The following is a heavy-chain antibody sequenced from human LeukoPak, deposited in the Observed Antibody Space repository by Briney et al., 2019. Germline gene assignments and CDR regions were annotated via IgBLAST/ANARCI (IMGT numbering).Heavy chain of an antibody. Sequence: GGSLRLSCAPSGFTFSNYGIHWVRQAPGKGLDWVAVMWSAGSIQYYADSVKGRFTISGDNSKSTLFLQMNSLRAEDTAVYYCARGNGYDLDFDYWGQGTLVTVSS. V-gene: IGHV3-33*01. CDR3: ARGNGYDLDFDY. CDR1: GFTFSNYG. D-gene: IGHD5-12*01. CDR2: MWSAGSIQ. J-gene: IGHJ4*02.